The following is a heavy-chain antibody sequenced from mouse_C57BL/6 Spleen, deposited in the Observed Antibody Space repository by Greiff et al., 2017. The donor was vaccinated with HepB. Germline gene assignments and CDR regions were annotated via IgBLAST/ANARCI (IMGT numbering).Heavy chain of an antibody. D-gene: IGHD1-1*01. J-gene: IGHJ2*01. CDR1: GYTFTDYE. CDR3: TRSHYYGRGFDY. V-gene: IGHV1-15*01. Sequence: VQLQQSGAELVRPGASVTLSCKASGYTFTDYEMHWVKQTPVHGLEWIGAIDPETGGTAYNQKFKGKAILTADKSSSTAYMELRSLTSEDSAVYYCTRSHYYGRGFDYWGQGTTLTVSS. CDR2: IDPETGGT.